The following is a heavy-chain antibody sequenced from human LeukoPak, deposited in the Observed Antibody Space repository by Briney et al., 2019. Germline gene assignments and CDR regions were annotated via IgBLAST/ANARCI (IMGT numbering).Heavy chain of an antibody. CDR1: GFTFSSYA. V-gene: IGHV3-23*01. Sequence: GGSLRLSCAASGFTFSSYAMSWVRRAPGKGLEWVSGITYGDGSTYYADSLKGRFTISRDNSKNTLYLQMNSLRAEDTAVYYCARTGYNYGTPLNNWGQGTLVTVSS. CDR2: ITYGDGST. J-gene: IGHJ4*02. CDR3: ARTGYNYGTPLNN. D-gene: IGHD5-18*01.